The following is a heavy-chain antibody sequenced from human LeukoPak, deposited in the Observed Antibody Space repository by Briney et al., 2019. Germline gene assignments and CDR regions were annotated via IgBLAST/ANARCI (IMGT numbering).Heavy chain of an antibody. CDR2: IYYSGST. V-gene: IGHV4-59*01. CDR3: ARGGAAGTLFDY. Sequence: SETLSLTCTVSGGSISSYYWSWIRQPPGKGLEWIGYIYYSGSTTYNPSLKGRVTISVDTSKNQFSLKLSSVTAADTAVYYCARGGAAGTLFDYWGQGTLVTVSS. D-gene: IGHD6-13*01. J-gene: IGHJ4*02. CDR1: GGSISSYY.